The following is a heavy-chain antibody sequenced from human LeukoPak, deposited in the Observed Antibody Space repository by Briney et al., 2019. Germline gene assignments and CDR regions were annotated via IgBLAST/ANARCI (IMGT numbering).Heavy chain of an antibody. J-gene: IGHJ3*02. Sequence: GSLRLSCAASGFTFSTHGMHWVRQAPGKGLEWVAFIRYDGINKYYADSVKGRSTISRDSFKNTLYLQMNSLRPEDTAVYYCAKEGDYYGSGSYRDGFDIWGQGTRATVSS. CDR2: IRYDGINK. V-gene: IGHV3-30*02. D-gene: IGHD3-10*01. CDR3: AKEGDYYGSGSYRDGFDI. CDR1: GFTFSTHG.